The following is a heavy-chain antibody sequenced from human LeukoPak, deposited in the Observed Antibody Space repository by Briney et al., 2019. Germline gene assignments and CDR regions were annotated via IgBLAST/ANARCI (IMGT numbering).Heavy chain of an antibody. CDR3: ARSAGTTWRSSVPTREDY. V-gene: IGHV3-11*03. CDR2: ISSSSSYT. CDR1: GFTFSDYY. Sequence: GGSLRLSCAASGFTFSDYYMSWIRQAPGKGLEWVSYISSSSSYTNYADSVKGRFTISRDNAKNSLYLQMNSLRAEDTAVYYCARSAGTTWRSSVPTREDYWGQGTLVTVSS. J-gene: IGHJ4*02. D-gene: IGHD1-1*01.